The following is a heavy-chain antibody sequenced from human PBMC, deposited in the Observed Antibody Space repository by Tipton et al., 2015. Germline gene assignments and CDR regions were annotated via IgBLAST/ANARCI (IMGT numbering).Heavy chain of an antibody. V-gene: IGHV4-4*02. CDR3: ARAVDDYSPFDF. CDR2: IYHTGST. J-gene: IGHJ4*02. CDR1: GGSISTSNW. D-gene: IGHD4-11*01. Sequence: TLSLTCTVSGGSISTSNWWSWVRQPPGKGLEWIGEIYHTGSTDYNPSLKSRLSISMDTPKNQFSLKLTSMTAADTAVYYCARAVDDYSPFDFWGQGTLVTVSS.